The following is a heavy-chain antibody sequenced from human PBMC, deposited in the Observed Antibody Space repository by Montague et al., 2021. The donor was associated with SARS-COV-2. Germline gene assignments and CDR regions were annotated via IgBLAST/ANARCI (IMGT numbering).Heavy chain of an antibody. V-gene: IGHV3-23*01. CDR3: AKDQFVYDFWSGYGTIDY. Sequence: SLRLSCSAPGFPFSSYAMSWVRQAPGKGLEWVSAISGSGGSTYYADSVKGRFTISRDNSKNTLYLQMNSLRAEDTAVYYCAKDQFVYDFWSGYGTIDYWGQGTLVTVSS. CDR1: GFPFSSYA. D-gene: IGHD3-3*01. CDR2: ISGSGGST. J-gene: IGHJ4*02.